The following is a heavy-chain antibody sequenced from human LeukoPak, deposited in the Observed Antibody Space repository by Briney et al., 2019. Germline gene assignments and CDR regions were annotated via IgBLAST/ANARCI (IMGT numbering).Heavy chain of an antibody. V-gene: IGHV1-69*13. CDR2: IIPVFGTP. J-gene: IGHJ6*02. D-gene: IGHD1-14*01. CDR1: GGAFSSYA. CDR3: ARTHSNQPESYYYYGLDV. Sequence: GASVKVSCKASGGAFSSYATTWVRQAPGQGLEWVGGIIPVFGTPDYAQKLQDRVTITADESTSTVYMEMSSLRFEDTAVYYCARTHSNQPESYYYYGLDVWGQGTTVTVSS.